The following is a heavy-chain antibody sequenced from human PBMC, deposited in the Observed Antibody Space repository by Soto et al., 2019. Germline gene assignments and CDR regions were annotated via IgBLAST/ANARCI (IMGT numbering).Heavy chain of an antibody. CDR2: FDPREGDI. V-gene: IGHV1-24*01. CDR3: AKAPDDTIFGVAEPWGMDV. CDR1: GYTLTDSS. D-gene: IGHD3-3*01. J-gene: IGHJ6*02. Sequence: ASVKLSCTVSGYTLTDSSMHWVRQAPGKGLEWMGGFDPREGDIIYAQKFQVRVTMTEDTSTDTAYMELSSLRSEDTAVYYCAKAPDDTIFGVAEPWGMDVWGQVTTVTVSS.